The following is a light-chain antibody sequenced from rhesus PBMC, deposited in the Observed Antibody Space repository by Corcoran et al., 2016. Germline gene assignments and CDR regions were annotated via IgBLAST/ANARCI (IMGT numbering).Light chain of an antibody. CDR3: CSYKSGNSFL. V-gene: IGLV2S9*01. Sequence: QSALTQPPSVSKSLGQSVTISCTGTSGDFGGHDDVSWYQQHPDTAPRLLVYNVNKRPSGVSDRFSGSKSGNTASLTVSGLQAGDEADYYCCSYKSGNSFLFGGGTRLTVL. CDR2: NVN. J-gene: IGLJ2*01. CDR1: SGDFGGHDD.